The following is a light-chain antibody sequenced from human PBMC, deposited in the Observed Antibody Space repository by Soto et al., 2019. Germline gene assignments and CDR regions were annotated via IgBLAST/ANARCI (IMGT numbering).Light chain of an antibody. CDR1: QDISNC. V-gene: IGKV1-33*01. CDR3: QQYDNLPLT. CDR2: DAS. Sequence: DIQMTQSPSSLSASVRDRVTITCQASQDISNCLNWYHHKPGEAPQLLIYDASNLETGVPSRFSGSGSGTDFTFTISSLQPEDIATYYCQQYDNLPLTFGQGTRLEIK. J-gene: IGKJ5*01.